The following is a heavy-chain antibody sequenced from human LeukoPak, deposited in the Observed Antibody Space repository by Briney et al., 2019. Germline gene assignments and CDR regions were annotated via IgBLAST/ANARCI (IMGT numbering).Heavy chain of an antibody. CDR2: IIPIFGTA. CDR1: GGTFSSYA. D-gene: IGHD3-22*01. J-gene: IGHJ4*02. CDR3: ARDSSGYFANFDY. V-gene: IGHV1-69*05. Sequence: SVKVSCKASGGTFSSYAISWVRQAPGQGLEWMGGIIPIFGTANYAQKSQGRVTITTDESTSTAYMELSSLRSEDTAVYYCARDSSGYFANFDYWGQGTLVTVSS.